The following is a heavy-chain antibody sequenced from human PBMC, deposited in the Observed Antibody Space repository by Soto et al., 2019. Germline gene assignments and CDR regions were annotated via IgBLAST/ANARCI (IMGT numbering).Heavy chain of an antibody. CDR2: ITKTDTTI. Sequence: EVHLVESGGALIQPGESLRLSCAASGFTFSDYDMNWVRQAPGKGLEWLSFITKTDTTIYYADSVKGRFTISRDNGKNSRYLQMNSLRGEDTAVYYCVRYRWGGAFDIWGQGTMVTVSS. J-gene: IGHJ3*02. D-gene: IGHD3-16*01. CDR3: VRYRWGGAFDI. CDR1: GFTFSDYD. V-gene: IGHV3-48*01.